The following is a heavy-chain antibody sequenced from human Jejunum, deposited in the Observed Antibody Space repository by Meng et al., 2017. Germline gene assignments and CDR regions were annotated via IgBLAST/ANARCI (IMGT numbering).Heavy chain of an antibody. CDR3: EREWSGSYRHFDY. Sequence: QVQLRESGPGLLKPSGTLSLTCAVSGGSISTSDWWSWVRQPPGKGPEWIGEIHHSGSTNYNPSLKNRVTISVDKSKNQFSLKLNSVTAADTAVYYCEREWSGSYRHFDYWGQGTLVTVSS. CDR2: IHHSGST. D-gene: IGHD1-26*01. J-gene: IGHJ4*02. V-gene: IGHV4-4*02. CDR1: GGSISTSDW.